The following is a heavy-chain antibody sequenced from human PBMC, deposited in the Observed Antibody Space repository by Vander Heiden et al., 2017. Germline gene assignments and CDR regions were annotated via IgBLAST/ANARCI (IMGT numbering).Heavy chain of an antibody. V-gene: IGHV3-53*01. CDR2: IHSAGST. Sequence: EVKLVQSGGGLIQPGGSLRLSCPASGFSVRTEYMSWVRQAPGKGLEWVSIIHSAGSTYYADSVKGRFTISREYANNVVFLQMNSLRAEDTAVYYCAREEDGFDIWGQGTLVTVS. CDR1: GFSVRTEY. J-gene: IGHJ3*02. CDR3: AREEDGFDI.